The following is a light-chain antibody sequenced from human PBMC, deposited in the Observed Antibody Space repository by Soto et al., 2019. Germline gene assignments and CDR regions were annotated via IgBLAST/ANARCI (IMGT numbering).Light chain of an antibody. J-gene: IGKJ4*01. CDR2: AES. CDR1: QGISSL. Sequence: DIQMTQSPSSVFASVGDRVTITCRASQGISSLLAGYQQKPGQAPNLLIYAESSVQSGVPSRFSGSRSGTDCNLPLSSLQPEDFATYFLRQAKSFPLTFGGGTKVE. V-gene: IGKV1D-12*01. CDR3: RQAKSFPLT.